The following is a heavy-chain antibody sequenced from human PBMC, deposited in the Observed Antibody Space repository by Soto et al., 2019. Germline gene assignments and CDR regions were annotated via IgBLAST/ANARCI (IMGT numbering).Heavy chain of an antibody. CDR3: ARAYYHDSSGPNGHAFDI. Sequence: QVQLVESGGGVVQPGRALRLSFAASEFTFSDYAMHWVRQAPGKGLEWVAVISDDGDKVFYADSMKDRLTISRDNSKSTLFLQLTSLGPEDTALYYCARAYYHDSSGPNGHAFDIWGQGTLVTVSS. CDR2: ISDDGDKV. D-gene: IGHD3-22*01. V-gene: IGHV3-30-3*01. CDR1: EFTFSDYA. J-gene: IGHJ3*02.